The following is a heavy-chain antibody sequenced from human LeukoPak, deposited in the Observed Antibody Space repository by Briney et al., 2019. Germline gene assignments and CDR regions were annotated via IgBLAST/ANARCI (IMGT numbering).Heavy chain of an antibody. V-gene: IGHV3-64D*06. CDR2: ISSNGSNT. Sequence: GGSLRLSCSVSGFTFSSYGMHWVRQAPGKGLECVSAISSNGSNTYYADSVKGRFTISRDNSKNTLYLQMSSLRADDRAVYYCVRGACYCGQGTLVTVSS. CDR3: VRGACY. J-gene: IGHJ4*02. CDR1: GFTFSSYG.